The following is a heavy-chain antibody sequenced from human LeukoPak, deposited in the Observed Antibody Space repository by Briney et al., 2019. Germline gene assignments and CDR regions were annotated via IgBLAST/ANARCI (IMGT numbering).Heavy chain of an antibody. CDR3: ARDYIIDCSSTSCHPYNWFDP. CDR2: ISSSSSYI. V-gene: IGHV3-21*01. D-gene: IGHD2-2*01. J-gene: IGHJ5*02. CDR1: GFTFSSYS. Sequence: PGGSLRLSCAASGFTFSSYSMNWVRQAPGKGLEWVSSISSSSSYIYYADSVKGRFTISRDNAKNSLYLQMNSLRAEDTAVYYCARDYIIDCSSTSCHPYNWFDPWGQGTLVTVSS.